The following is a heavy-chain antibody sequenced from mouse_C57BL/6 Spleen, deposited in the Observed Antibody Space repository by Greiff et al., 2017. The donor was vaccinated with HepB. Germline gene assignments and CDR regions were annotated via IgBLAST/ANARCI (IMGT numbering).Heavy chain of an antibody. CDR2: INYDGSST. V-gene: IGHV5-16*01. J-gene: IGHJ1*03. CDR1: GFTFSDYY. Sequence: EVKLVESEGGLVQPGSSMKLSCTASGFTFSDYYMAWVRQVPEKGLEWVANINYDGSSTYYLDSLKSRFIISRDNAKNILYLQMSSLKSEDTATYYCARVDLYYGSSYEYFDVWGTGTTVTVSS. CDR3: ARVDLYYGSSYEYFDV. D-gene: IGHD1-1*01.